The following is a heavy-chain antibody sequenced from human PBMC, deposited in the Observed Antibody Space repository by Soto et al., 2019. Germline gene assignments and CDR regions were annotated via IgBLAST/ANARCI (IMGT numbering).Heavy chain of an antibody. V-gene: IGHV1-69*11. D-gene: IGHD2-15*01. Sequence: QVHLVQSGAEVKKPGSSVKVSCKASGVTFFKSGFSWVRQAPGQGLEWVGGILPSLHTTKYAQSFRGRVTITADESTSTAYMELTSLRADDTAVYYCASGPGYCSGGSCRPSEYFRHWGQGTLLIVSS. CDR3: ASGPGYCSGGSCRPSEYFRH. CDR1: GVTFFKSG. J-gene: IGHJ1*01. CDR2: ILPSLHTT.